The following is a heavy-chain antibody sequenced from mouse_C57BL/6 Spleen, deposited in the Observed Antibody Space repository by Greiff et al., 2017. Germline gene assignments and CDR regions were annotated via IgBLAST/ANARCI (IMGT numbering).Heavy chain of an antibody. CDR1: GYAFSSYW. CDR2: IYPGDGDT. V-gene: IGHV1-80*01. Sequence: QVQLQQSGAELVKPGASVKISCKASGYAFSSYWMNWVKQRPGKGLEWIGQIYPGDGDTNYNGKFKGKATLTADNSSSTAYMQLSSLTSEDSAVYFCAFYDGYYGYFDVWGTGTTVTVSS. J-gene: IGHJ1*03. D-gene: IGHD2-3*01. CDR3: AFYDGYYGYFDV.